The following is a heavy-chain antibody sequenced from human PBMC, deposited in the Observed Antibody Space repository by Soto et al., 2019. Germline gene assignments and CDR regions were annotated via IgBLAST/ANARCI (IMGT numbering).Heavy chain of an antibody. CDR2: VIPILGTT. CDR3: ARHAGIYYYNDMDV. CDR1: GGSFSTYA. V-gene: IGHV1-69*12. J-gene: IGHJ6*02. D-gene: IGHD1-1*01. Sequence: QVQLVQSGAEVKKPGSSVKVSCKASGGSFSTYAISWVRHAPGQGLEWMGGVIPILGTTNNAQKFQGRVTITADESTGTAYMELASLRSEDTAMYYCARHAGIYYYNDMDVWGQGTTVTVSS.